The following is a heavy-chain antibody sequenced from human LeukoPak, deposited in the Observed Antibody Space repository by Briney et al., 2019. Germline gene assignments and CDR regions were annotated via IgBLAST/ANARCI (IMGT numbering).Heavy chain of an antibody. J-gene: IGHJ6*02. CDR1: GGSISSSSYY. CDR3: ARTLLVGTPMAPSHYYYGMDV. V-gene: IGHV4-39*07. D-gene: IGHD5-18*01. CDR2: IYYSGST. Sequence: SETLSLTCTVSGGSISSSSYYWGWIRQPPGKGLEWIRSIYYSGSTYYNPSLKSRVTISVDTSKNQFSLKLTSVTAADTAVYSCARTLLVGTPMAPSHYYYGMDVWGQGTTVTVSS.